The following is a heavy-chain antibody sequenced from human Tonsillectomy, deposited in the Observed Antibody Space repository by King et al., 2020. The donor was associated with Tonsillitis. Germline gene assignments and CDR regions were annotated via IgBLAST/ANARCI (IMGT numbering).Heavy chain of an antibody. CDR3: AKAERDARPLYLDY. V-gene: IGHV3-30*02. CDR2: IRYDGGNK. Sequence: QLVQSGGAVVQPGGSLRLSCAASGFTFRSDGMHWVRQAPGKGLEWVAFIRYDGGNKYYADSVKGRFTIFRDNSKDTLYLLMNNLRPDDTAIYYCAKAERDARPLYLDYWGQGTLVAVSS. J-gene: IGHJ4*02. CDR1: GFTFRSDG. D-gene: IGHD3-16*01.